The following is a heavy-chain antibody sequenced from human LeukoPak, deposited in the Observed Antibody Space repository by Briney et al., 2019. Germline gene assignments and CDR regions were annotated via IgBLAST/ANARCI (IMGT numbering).Heavy chain of an antibody. CDR2: IYYSGST. Sequence: PSETLSLTCTVSGGSISSGDYYWSWIRQHPGKGLEWIGYIYYSGSTYYNPSLKSRVTISVDTSKNQFSLRLTSVTAADTAVYYCARDPPLSAFDIWGQGTMVTVSS. V-gene: IGHV4-31*03. J-gene: IGHJ3*02. D-gene: IGHD2/OR15-2a*01. CDR1: GGSISSGDYY. CDR3: ARDPPLSAFDI.